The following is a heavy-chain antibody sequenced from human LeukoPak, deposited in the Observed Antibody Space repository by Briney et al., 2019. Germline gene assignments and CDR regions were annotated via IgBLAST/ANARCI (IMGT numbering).Heavy chain of an antibody. CDR2: IYHSGST. CDR3: ARGHPRYCSSTSCYGGWFDP. J-gene: IGHJ5*02. D-gene: IGHD2-2*01. Sequence: PSETLSLTCTVSGYSISSGYYWGWIRQPPGKGLEWIGSIYHSGSTYYNPSLKSRVTISVDTSKNQFSLKLSSVTAADTAVYYCARGHPRYCSSTSCYGGWFDPWGQGTLVTVSS. V-gene: IGHV4-38-2*02. CDR1: GYSISSGYY.